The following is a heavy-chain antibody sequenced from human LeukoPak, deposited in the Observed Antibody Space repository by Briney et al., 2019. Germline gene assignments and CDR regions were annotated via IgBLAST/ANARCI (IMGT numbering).Heavy chain of an antibody. V-gene: IGHV1-8*03. CDR1: GYTFTSYD. D-gene: IGHD3-10*01. Sequence: ASVKVSCKASGYTFTSYDINWVRQATGQGLEWMGWMNPNSGNTGYARKFQGRVTITRNTSIGTAYMELSSLRSEDTAVYYCAREPRMVRGHDYYYMDVWGKGTTVTISS. CDR2: MNPNSGNT. CDR3: AREPRMVRGHDYYYMDV. J-gene: IGHJ6*03.